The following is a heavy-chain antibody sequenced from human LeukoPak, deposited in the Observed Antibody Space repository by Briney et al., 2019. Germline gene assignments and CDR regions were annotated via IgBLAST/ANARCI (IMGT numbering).Heavy chain of an antibody. D-gene: IGHD1-26*01. CDR2: IHTGGNT. V-gene: IGHV4-4*07. CDR1: GASIGSFY. J-gene: IGHJ4*02. CDR3: ARVEYGGSFLGIFDY. Sequence: SGTLSLTCTVSGASIGSFYWSWIRQPAGKGLEWIGRIHTGGNTNYNPSLKSRVTMSIDTSKNHFSLKLTSVTAADTAVYYCARVEYGGSFLGIFDYWGQGILVPVSS.